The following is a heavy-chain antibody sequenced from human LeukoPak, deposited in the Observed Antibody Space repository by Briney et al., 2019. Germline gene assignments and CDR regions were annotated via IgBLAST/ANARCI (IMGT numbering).Heavy chain of an antibody. Sequence: PSETLSLTCTISGGSTSSYYWSWIRQPPGKGLEWIGYIYDSGSTNYNPSLKSRVTISVDTSKNQFSLKLSSVTAADTAVYYCARRIALAGTDWFDPWGQGTLVTVSS. CDR2: IYDSGST. CDR3: ARRIALAGTDWFDP. D-gene: IGHD6-19*01. CDR1: GGSTSSYY. V-gene: IGHV4-59*08. J-gene: IGHJ5*02.